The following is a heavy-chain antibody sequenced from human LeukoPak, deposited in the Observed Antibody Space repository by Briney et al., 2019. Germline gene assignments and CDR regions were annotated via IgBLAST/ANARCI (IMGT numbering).Heavy chain of an antibody. CDR3: AREVNLRFLEWLIDY. CDR2: IYTSGST. J-gene: IGHJ4*02. CDR1: GGSIGSYY. D-gene: IGHD3-3*01. Sequence: SETLSLTCTVSGGSIGSYYWSGIRQPAGKGLEWIGRIYTSGSTNYNPSLKSRVTMSVDTSKNQFSLKLSSVTAADTAVYYCAREVNLRFLEWLIDYWGQGTLVTVSS. V-gene: IGHV4-4*07.